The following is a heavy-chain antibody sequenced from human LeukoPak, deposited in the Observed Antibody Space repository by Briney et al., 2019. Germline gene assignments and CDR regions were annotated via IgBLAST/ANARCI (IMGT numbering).Heavy chain of an antibody. CDR1: GFTFSSYG. CDR3: AKDREYYYGSGSDY. Sequence: PGGSLRLSCAASGFTFSSYGMHWVRQAPGKGLEWVAVISHDGSNKYYEDFVKGRFTISRDNSKNTLYLQMNSLRAEDTAVYYCAKDREYYYGSGSDYWGQGTLVTVSS. V-gene: IGHV3-30*18. J-gene: IGHJ4*02. D-gene: IGHD3-10*01. CDR2: ISHDGSNK.